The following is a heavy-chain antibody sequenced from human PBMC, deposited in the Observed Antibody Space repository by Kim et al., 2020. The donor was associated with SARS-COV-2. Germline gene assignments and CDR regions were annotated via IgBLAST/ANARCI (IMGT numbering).Heavy chain of an antibody. D-gene: IGHD5-18*01. J-gene: IGHJ4*02. V-gene: IGHV3-7*01. CDR3: VRDLRGYSYGPLDY. Sequence: VNSVKGRFTISRDNAKNSVYLLMNSLRVDDTAIYYCVRDLRGYSYGPLDYWGLGTLVTVSS.